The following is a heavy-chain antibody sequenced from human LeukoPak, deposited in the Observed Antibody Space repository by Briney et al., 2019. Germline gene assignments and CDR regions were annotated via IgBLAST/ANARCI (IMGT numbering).Heavy chain of an antibody. CDR1: GFTFSSYA. CDR3: ATKAGDYQERVSLDY. J-gene: IGHJ4*02. CDR2: FSGRGGST. Sequence: GGSLRLSCAASGFTFSSYAVSWVRQAPGKGLEWVSGFSGRGGSTYYSDSVKGRFTISRDNSKNTLYLQMNSLRAEDTAVYYCATKAGDYQERVSLDYWGQGILVTVSS. V-gene: IGHV3-23*01. D-gene: IGHD1-1*01.